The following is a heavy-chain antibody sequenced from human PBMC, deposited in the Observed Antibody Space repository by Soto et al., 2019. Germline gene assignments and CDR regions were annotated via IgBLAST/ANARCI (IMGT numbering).Heavy chain of an antibody. J-gene: IGHJ5*01. CDR2: INAGNGNT. V-gene: IGHV1-3*01. Sequence: ASVKVSCKASGYTFTSYAMHWVRQAPGQRLEWMGWINAGNGNTKYSQEFQGRVTITRDTSASTAYMELSSLRSEDTAVYYCARSWFGHQVHWFDSWGQGTLVTVSS. D-gene: IGHD3-16*01. CDR1: GYTFTSYA. CDR3: ARSWFGHQVHWFDS.